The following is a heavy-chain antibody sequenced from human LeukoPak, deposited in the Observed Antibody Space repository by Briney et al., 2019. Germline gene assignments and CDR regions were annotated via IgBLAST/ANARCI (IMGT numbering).Heavy chain of an antibody. CDR1: GFTFSAYG. V-gene: IGHV3-30*02. CDR2: IRYDGSNK. CDR3: AKRMGPMVTTGDRPRDY. D-gene: IGHD4-17*01. Sequence: GGSLRLSFAASGFTFSAYGMHWVRQAPGKGLEWVAFIRYDGSNKYYADSLKGRFTISRDNSKNTLYLQMNSLTAEDTAGYYCAKRMGPMVTTGDRPRDYWGQGTLVTVSS. J-gene: IGHJ4*02.